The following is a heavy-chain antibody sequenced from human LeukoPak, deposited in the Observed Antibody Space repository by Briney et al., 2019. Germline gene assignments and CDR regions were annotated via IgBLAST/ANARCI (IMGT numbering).Heavy chain of an antibody. CDR3: ARDRGGSYSAIDY. CDR2: ISSSSITI. J-gene: IGHJ4*02. V-gene: IGHV3-48*03. CDR1: GFTFGDYA. D-gene: IGHD2-15*01. Sequence: GRSLRLSCTASGFTFGDYAMSWVRQAPGKGLEWVSFISSSSITIYYADSVKGRFTISRDNAEKSLYLQMNSLRAEDTAVYYCARDRGGSYSAIDYWGQGTLVTVSS.